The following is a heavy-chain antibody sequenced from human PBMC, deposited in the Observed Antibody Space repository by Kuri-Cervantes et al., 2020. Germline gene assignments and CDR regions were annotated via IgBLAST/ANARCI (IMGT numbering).Heavy chain of an antibody. J-gene: IGHJ4*02. V-gene: IGHV4-59*13. Sequence: SETLSLTCTVSGGSISSYYWSWIRQPPGKGLEWIGYIYYSGSTNYNPSPKSRVTISVDTSKNQFSVKLSSVTAADTAVCYCARGSGWYGYWGQGTLVTVSS. CDR1: GGSISSYY. CDR3: ARGSGWYGY. D-gene: IGHD6-19*01. CDR2: IYYSGST.